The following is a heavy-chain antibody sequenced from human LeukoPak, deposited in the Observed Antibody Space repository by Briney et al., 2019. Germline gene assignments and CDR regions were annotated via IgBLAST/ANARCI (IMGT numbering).Heavy chain of an antibody. Sequence: GGSLRLSCVASGFTLNSYAMTWVRQAPGKGLEWVADVSGSGDTTDYADSVKGRFTISRDNSKKALFLQMNSLRAEDTAVYYCAKDSIYCSGGSCYWPGHYYYYMDVWGNGTTVTVSS. J-gene: IGHJ6*03. CDR2: VSGSGDTT. V-gene: IGHV3-23*01. CDR1: GFTLNSYA. CDR3: AKDSIYCSGGSCYWPGHYYYYMDV. D-gene: IGHD2-15*01.